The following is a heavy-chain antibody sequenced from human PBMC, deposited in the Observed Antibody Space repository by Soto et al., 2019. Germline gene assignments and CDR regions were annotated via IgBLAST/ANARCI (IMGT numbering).Heavy chain of an antibody. J-gene: IGHJ6*03. Sequence: PSETLSLTCTVSGGSFSSYYWSWIRQPPGKGLEWIGYIYYSGSTNYNPSLKSRVTISVDTSKNQFSLKLSSVTAADTAVYYCARRAVTTAYYYMDVWGKGTTVTVSS. D-gene: IGHD4-17*01. V-gene: IGHV4-59*08. CDR2: IYYSGST. CDR3: ARRAVTTAYYYMDV. CDR1: GGSFSSYY.